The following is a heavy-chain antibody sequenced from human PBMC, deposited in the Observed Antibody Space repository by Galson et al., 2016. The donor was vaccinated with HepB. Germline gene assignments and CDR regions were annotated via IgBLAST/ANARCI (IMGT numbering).Heavy chain of an antibody. CDR2: ISYDGDTI. CDR3: ASDPRQWQRGYNYGFEY. D-gene: IGHD5-18*01. CDR1: GFTFSTYG. V-gene: IGHV3-30*03. J-gene: IGHJ4*02. Sequence: LRLSCAASGFTFSTYGMHWVRQAPGKGLEWVAVISYDGDTIYHADSVKGRFTISRDNSKNTLYLQMHRLRFEDTAVYYCASDPRQWQRGYNYGFEYWGQGTLVSVSS.